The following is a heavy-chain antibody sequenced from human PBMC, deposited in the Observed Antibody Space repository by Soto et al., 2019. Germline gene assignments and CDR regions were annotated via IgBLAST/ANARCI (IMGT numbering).Heavy chain of an antibody. Sequence: GASVKVSCKASGYTFTSYYMHWVRQAPGQGLEWMGIINPSGGSTSYAQKFQGRVTMTRDTSTSTVYMELSSLRSEDTAVYYCAREPIVVVPAAIEPHYYYYGMDVWGQGTTVTVSS. CDR2: INPSGGST. V-gene: IGHV1-46*01. J-gene: IGHJ6*02. CDR3: AREPIVVVPAAIEPHYYYYGMDV. D-gene: IGHD2-2*01. CDR1: GYTFTSYY.